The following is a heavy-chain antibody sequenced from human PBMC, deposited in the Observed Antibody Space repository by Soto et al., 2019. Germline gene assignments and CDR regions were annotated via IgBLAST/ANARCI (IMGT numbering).Heavy chain of an antibody. CDR3: ARRQPYYYYYGMDV. CDR2: INSDGSST. V-gene: IGHV3-74*01. D-gene: IGHD6-13*01. CDR1: GFTFSSYW. J-gene: IGHJ6*02. Sequence: GGSLRLSCAASGFTFSSYWIHWVRQAPGKGLVWVSRINSDGSSTSYADSVKGRFTISRDNAKNTLYLQMNSLRAEDTAVYYCARRQPYYYYYGMDVWGQGTTVTVSS.